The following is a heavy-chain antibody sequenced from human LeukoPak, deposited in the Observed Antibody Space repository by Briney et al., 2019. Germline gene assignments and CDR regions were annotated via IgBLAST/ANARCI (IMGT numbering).Heavy chain of an antibody. D-gene: IGHD4-23*01. Sequence: ASVKVTCKASGCTFTSYYMHWVRQAPAPGHERKGIVNLSCSRTSYANTFQGRGTMIRDMSTSTVYMELISMGSADTAVVYFARGELEPVVTPARFDYWGQGTLVRVSS. V-gene: IGHV1-46*01. J-gene: IGHJ4*02. CDR3: ARGELEPVVTPARFDY. CDR2: VNLSCSRT. CDR1: GCTFTSYY.